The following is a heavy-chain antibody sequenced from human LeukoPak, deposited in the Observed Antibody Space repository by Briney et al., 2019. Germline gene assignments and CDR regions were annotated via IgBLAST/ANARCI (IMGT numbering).Heavy chain of an antibody. CDR3: AKVKSDYDILTGYYWAYFDY. V-gene: IGHV3-23*01. D-gene: IGHD3-9*01. CDR2: ISGSGGST. J-gene: IGHJ4*02. CDR1: GFTFSSYA. Sequence: GGFLRLSCAASGFTFSSYAMSWVRQAPGKGLEWVSAISGSGGSTYYADSVKGRFTISRDNSKNTLYLQMNSLRAEDTAVYYCAKVKSDYDILTGYYWAYFDYWGQGTLVTVSS.